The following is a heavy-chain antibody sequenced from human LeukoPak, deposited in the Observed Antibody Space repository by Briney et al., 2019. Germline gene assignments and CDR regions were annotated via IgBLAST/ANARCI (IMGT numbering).Heavy chain of an antibody. CDR3: ARVQSPFKQYLAL. Sequence: GGSLRLSCAASGFTFSSYSMNWVRQAPGKGLEWVSSISSSSSYIYYADSVKGRFTISRDNAKNSLYLQMNSLRAEDTAVYYCARVQSPFKQYLALWGRGTLVTVSS. CDR1: GFTFSSYS. J-gene: IGHJ2*01. D-gene: IGHD6-13*01. V-gene: IGHV3-21*01. CDR2: ISSSSSYI.